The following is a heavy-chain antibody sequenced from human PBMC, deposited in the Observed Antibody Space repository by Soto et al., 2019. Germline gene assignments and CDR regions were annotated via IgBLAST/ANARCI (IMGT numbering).Heavy chain of an antibody. Sequence: PGGSLRLSCAASGFNFRGFTMHWVRQAPDKGLEWLSVISYAGDYKNYADSVRGRISISRDNSKNTLFLQMNSLRPDDTAVYFCAREPWGYSGSAKHFDYWGQGSLVTVSS. D-gene: IGHD6-25*01. CDR2: ISYAGDYK. V-gene: IGHV3-30-3*01. CDR3: AREPWGYSGSAKHFDY. J-gene: IGHJ4*02. CDR1: GFNFRGFT.